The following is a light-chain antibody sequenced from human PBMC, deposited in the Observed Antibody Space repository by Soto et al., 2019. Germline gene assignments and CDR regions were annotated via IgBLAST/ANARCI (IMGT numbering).Light chain of an antibody. Sequence: QSVLTLPASVSGSPGQSITISCTGTSSDVGGYNSVSWYQQHPGKAPKLIIYEVSNRPSGVSNRFSGSKSGNTASLTISGLQAEDEADYYCSSYTSSSLYVLGTGNKVTVL. CDR1: SSDVGGYNS. V-gene: IGLV2-14*01. J-gene: IGLJ1*01. CDR3: SSYTSSSLYV. CDR2: EVS.